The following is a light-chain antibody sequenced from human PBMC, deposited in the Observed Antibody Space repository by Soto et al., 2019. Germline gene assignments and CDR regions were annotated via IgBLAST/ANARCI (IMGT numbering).Light chain of an antibody. V-gene: IGKV1-17*03. CDR2: AAS. CDR1: QGISNN. CDR3: LQHNSYSLT. J-gene: IGKJ4*01. Sequence: DIQMTQSPSAMAASVGDRVTITCRASQGISNNLAWFQQKPGEAPKRLIYAASTLQGGVPSRFRGSGSGTEFTLTINNLQPEDLATYYCLQHNSYSLTFGGGTKLEIE.